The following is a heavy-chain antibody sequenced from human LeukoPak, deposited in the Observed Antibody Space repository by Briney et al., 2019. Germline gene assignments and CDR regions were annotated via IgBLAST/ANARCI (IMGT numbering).Heavy chain of an antibody. Sequence: GGSLRLSCAASGFTFSSYAMSWVRQAPGKGLEWVSAISGSGGSTYYADSVKGRFTISRDNSKNTLYLQMNSLRAEHTAVYYCAKVYSYGHEAYFDYWGQGTLVTVSS. J-gene: IGHJ4*02. CDR2: ISGSGGST. CDR1: GFTFSSYA. D-gene: IGHD5-18*01. V-gene: IGHV3-23*01. CDR3: AKVYSYGHEAYFDY.